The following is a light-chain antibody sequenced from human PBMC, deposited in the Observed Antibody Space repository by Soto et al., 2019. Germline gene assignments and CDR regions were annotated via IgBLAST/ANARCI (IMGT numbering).Light chain of an antibody. Sequence: DFQMTQSPSTLSASVGDRVTITCRASQTISSWLAWYQQKPGKAPNLLIYVASSLQSEVPSRFSGSGSGTDFTLTITSLQPEDFATYYCQQSYGTPITFGQGTRLEIK. CDR2: VAS. J-gene: IGKJ5*01. CDR3: QQSYGTPIT. V-gene: IGKV1-39*01. CDR1: QTISSW.